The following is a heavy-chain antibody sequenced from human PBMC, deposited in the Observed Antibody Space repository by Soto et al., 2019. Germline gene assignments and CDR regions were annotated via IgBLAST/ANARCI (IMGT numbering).Heavy chain of an antibody. CDR1: GYTFTNYN. J-gene: IGHJ6*02. CDR2: LNVDNGNT. V-gene: IGHV1-3*01. Sequence: ASVKVSCKASGYTFTNYNIHWVRQAPGQRLEWIGWLNVDNGNTEYSQKFQGRVTFTTDTSASTDFMELSSLRSEDTAVYYCARKKTTDYYGLDLWGQGTTVTVSS. CDR3: ARKKTTDYYGLDL. D-gene: IGHD1-1*01.